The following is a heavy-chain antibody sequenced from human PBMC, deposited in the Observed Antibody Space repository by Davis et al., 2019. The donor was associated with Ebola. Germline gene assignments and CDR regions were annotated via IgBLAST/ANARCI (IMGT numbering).Heavy chain of an antibody. J-gene: IGHJ6*02. V-gene: IGHV3-11*06. Sequence: SLKISCAASGFTFSDYYMSWIRQAPGKGLEWVSYISSSSSYTNYADSVKGRFTISRDNAKNSLYLQMNSLRAEDTAVYYCASGSSGWYYYYYGMDVWGQGTTVTVSS. CDR3: ASGSSGWYYYYYGMDV. D-gene: IGHD6-19*01. CDR1: GFTFSDYY. CDR2: ISSSSSYT.